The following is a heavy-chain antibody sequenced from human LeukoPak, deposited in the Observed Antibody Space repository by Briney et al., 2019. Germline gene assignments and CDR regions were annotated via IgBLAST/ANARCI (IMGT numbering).Heavy chain of an antibody. V-gene: IGHV4-31*03. D-gene: IGHD3-22*01. J-gene: IGHJ4*02. CDR2: IYYSGST. Sequence: SETLSLTCTVSGGSISSGGYYWSWIRQHLGKGLEWIGYIYYSGSTYYNPSLKSRVTISVDTSKNQFSLKLSSVTAADTAVYYCASLYYYDSSGYYEVDYWGQGTLVTVSS. CDR1: GGSISSGGYY. CDR3: ASLYYYDSSGYYEVDY.